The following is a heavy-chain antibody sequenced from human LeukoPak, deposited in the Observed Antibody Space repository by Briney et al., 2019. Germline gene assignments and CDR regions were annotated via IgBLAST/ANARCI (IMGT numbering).Heavy chain of an antibody. CDR1: GYTYTSYY. CDR3: ARTDYYGSGSYYI. Sequence: ASVKVSCKASGYTYTSYYMHWVRQAPGQGLEWMGIINPSGGSTSYAQKFQGRVTMTRDMSTSTVYMELRSLRSDDTAVYYCARTDYYGSGSYYIWGQGTLVTVSS. J-gene: IGHJ4*02. V-gene: IGHV1-46*01. CDR2: INPSGGST. D-gene: IGHD3-10*01.